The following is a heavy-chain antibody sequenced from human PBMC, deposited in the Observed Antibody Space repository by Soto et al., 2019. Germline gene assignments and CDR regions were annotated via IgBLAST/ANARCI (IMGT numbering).Heavy chain of an antibody. D-gene: IGHD6-6*01. J-gene: IGHJ6*03. Sequence: GGSMRLSFAASGFTLSGYAMDWVRQAPGKGLEYVSGISSNGVGTYYANSVQGRFTISRDNSKNTVYLQMGSLRPEDMAVYYCARRARPDFYYMDVWGKGTTVTVSS. CDR2: ISSNGVGT. V-gene: IGHV3-64*01. CDR3: ARRARPDFYYMDV. CDR1: GFTLSGYA.